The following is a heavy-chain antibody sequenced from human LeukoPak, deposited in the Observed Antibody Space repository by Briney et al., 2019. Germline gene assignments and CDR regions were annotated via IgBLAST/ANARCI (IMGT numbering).Heavy chain of an antibody. D-gene: IGHD3-16*01. CDR1: GDSMNNYY. J-gene: IGHJ4*02. CDR2: IYISGNT. CDR3: ARGGVLHTYFVY. V-gene: IGHV4-4*07. Sequence: SETLSLTCTVSGDSMNNYYWTWMRQPAGKGLEWSGCIYISGNTMYNPSLQSRVTMSLDTSKNHFSLKLRPVTAADTAVYFCARGGVLHTYFVYWGQGTLVSVSS.